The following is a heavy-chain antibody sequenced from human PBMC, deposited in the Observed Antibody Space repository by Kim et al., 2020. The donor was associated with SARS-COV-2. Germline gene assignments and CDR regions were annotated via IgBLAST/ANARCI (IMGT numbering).Heavy chain of an antibody. CDR1: GYTLTELS. CDR2: FDPEDGET. V-gene: IGHV1-24*01. J-gene: IGHJ5*02. CDR3: ATAPALVRDGCFDP. Sequence: ASVKVSCKVSGYTLTELSMHWVRQAPGKGREWMGGFDPEDGETIYAQKFQGRVTMTEDTSTDTAYMELSSLRSEDTAVYYCATAPALVRDGCFDPWGQGTLVTVSS. D-gene: IGHD6-6*01.